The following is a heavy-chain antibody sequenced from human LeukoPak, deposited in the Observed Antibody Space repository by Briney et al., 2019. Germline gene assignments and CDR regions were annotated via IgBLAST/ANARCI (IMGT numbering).Heavy chain of an antibody. CDR1: GGSVRSGSYY. CDR2: IYYSGST. CDR3: ARTYGSGSYPMDY. V-gene: IGHV4-61*01. J-gene: IGHJ4*02. Sequence: SETLSLTCTVSGGSVRSGSYYWSWIRQPPGKGLEWFGYIYYSGSTNYNPSPRIRVTISVDTSKNQFSLKLSSVTAADTAVYYCARTYGSGSYPMDYWGQGTLVTVCS. D-gene: IGHD3-10*01.